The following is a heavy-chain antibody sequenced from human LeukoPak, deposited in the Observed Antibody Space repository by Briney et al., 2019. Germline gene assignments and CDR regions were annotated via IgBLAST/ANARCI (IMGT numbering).Heavy chain of an antibody. Sequence: PGGSLRLSCAASGFTFRDYAMSWVRQAPGEGLEWVSTISGSASTTYYADLVRGRLTISRDNSKNTLYLQMNSLRAEDTAVYYCAKESGQYDYWGQGTLVTVSS. J-gene: IGHJ4*02. CDR3: AKESGQYDY. CDR2: ISGSASTT. D-gene: IGHD3-3*01. CDR1: GFTFRDYA. V-gene: IGHV3-23*01.